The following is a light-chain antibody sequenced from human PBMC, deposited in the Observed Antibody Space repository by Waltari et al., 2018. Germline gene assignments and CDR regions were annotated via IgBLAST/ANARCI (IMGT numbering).Light chain of an antibody. CDR3: QQSNSFPLT. CDR1: QDISRY. Sequence: DIQMTQSPSSVSASLGDRVTITCRASQDISRYLAWYQQTPGRSPKLLIFDTSSLQSGVPSRFSGSGSGTDFTLTISSLQPEDFATYYCQQSNSFPLTFGGGTKVEIK. J-gene: IGKJ4*01. CDR2: DTS. V-gene: IGKV1D-12*01.